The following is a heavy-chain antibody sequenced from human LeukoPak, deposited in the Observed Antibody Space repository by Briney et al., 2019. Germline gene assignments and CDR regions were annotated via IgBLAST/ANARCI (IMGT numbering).Heavy chain of an antibody. V-gene: IGHV3-23*01. D-gene: IGHD1-26*01. CDR2: ISGSGGST. CDR3: ASSKGHSGSYTGFDY. CDR1: GFTFSSYA. Sequence: PGGSLRLSCAASGFTFSSYAMSWVRQAPGKGLEWVSAISGSGGSTYYADSVKGRFTISSDNSKNTLYLQMNSLRAEDTAVYYCASSKGHSGSYTGFDYWGQGTLVTVSS. J-gene: IGHJ4*02.